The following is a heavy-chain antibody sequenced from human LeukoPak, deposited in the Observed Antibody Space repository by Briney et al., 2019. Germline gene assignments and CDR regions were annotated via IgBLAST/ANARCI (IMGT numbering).Heavy chain of an antibody. J-gene: IGHJ4*02. CDR1: GFTFSLYT. CDR3: ARDPIAGPPDYFDY. CDR2: TSYDETHK. D-gene: IGHD1-14*01. V-gene: IGHV3-30*04. Sequence: GGSLRLSCAASGFTFSLYTMHWVRQAPGKGLEWVAVTSYDETHKYYGNSVRGRFTISRDNSENTLYLQMSGLRAEDTAVYYCARDPIAGPPDYFDYWGQGTLVTVSS.